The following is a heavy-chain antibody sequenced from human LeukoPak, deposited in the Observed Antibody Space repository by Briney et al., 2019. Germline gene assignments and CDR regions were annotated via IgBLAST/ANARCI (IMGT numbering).Heavy chain of an antibody. CDR2: INPNSGGT. D-gene: IGHD1-20*01. CDR1: GYTFTGYY. CDR3: ARGRDSGITGTSAPLWDY. V-gene: IGHV1-2*02. J-gene: IGHJ4*02. Sequence: GASVKVFCKASGYTFTGYYMHWVRQAPGQGLEWMGWINPNSGGTNYAQKFQGRVTMTRDTSISTAYMELSRLRSDDTAVYHCARGRDSGITGTSAPLWDYWGQGTLVTVSS.